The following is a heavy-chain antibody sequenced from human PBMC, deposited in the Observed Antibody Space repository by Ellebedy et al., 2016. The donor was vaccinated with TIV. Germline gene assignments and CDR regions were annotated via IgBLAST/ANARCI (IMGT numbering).Heavy chain of an antibody. CDR2: IYYSGST. CDR3: ARHGSRNSPFDN. J-gene: IGHJ4*02. V-gene: IGHV4-39*01. D-gene: IGHD1-26*01. CDR1: GGSISSSSYY. Sequence: SETLSLXCTVSGGSISSSSYYWGWIRQPPGKGLEWIGSIYYSGSTNYNPSFKSRVSISVDTSKNRFSLRLTSVTAADTAVYYCARHGSRNSPFDNWGLGTLVTVSS.